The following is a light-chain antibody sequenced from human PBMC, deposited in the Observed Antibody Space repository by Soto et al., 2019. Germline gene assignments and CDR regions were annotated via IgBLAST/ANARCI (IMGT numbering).Light chain of an antibody. CDR2: GAS. Sequence: EIVLTQSPGTLSLSPGERATLSCRASQSVSSSYLAWYQQKPGQAPRLLIYGASSRATDIPDRFRGSGSGTDFTLTISRLEPEDSAVYYCQQYDSSPLTFGGGTKVEIK. V-gene: IGKV3-20*01. CDR3: QQYDSSPLT. J-gene: IGKJ4*01. CDR1: QSVSSSY.